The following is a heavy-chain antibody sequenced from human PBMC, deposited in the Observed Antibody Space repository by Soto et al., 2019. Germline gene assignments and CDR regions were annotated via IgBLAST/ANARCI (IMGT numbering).Heavy chain of an antibody. CDR3: ARPDFGDYWYFDL. D-gene: IGHD4-17*01. CDR1: GGPFSSHT. Sequence: QDQLVQSGAEVKKPGSSVKVSCKAFGGPFSSHTFSWVRQAPGQGLEWMGRIIPALGTTTYAQTFQGRVTITADESGSTVYMELNSLRTEDTAVYYCARPDFGDYWYFDLWGRGTLVTVSS. J-gene: IGHJ2*01. V-gene: IGHV1-69*08. CDR2: IIPALGTT.